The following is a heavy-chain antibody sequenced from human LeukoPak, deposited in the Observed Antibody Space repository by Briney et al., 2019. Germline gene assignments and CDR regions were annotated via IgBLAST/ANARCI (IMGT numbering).Heavy chain of an antibody. V-gene: IGHV1-2*02. D-gene: IGHD6-13*01. CDR1: GYIFTGYY. Sequence: ASVKVSCKASGYIFTGYYMHWVRQAPGQGLEWMGWINPNSGGTKYAQQFQGRVTMPRDTSISTAYMELGRLTSDDTAVYYCARGEGDSSSWPLNYWGQGTLVPVSS. CDR3: ARGEGDSSSWPLNY. CDR2: INPNSGGT. J-gene: IGHJ4*02.